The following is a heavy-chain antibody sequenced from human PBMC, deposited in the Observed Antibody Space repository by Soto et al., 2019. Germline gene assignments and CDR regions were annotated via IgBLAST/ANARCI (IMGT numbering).Heavy chain of an antibody. CDR1: GYTFTSYG. D-gene: IGHD3-10*01. J-gene: IGHJ6*02. CDR2: ISAYNGNT. Sequence: ASVKVSCKASGYTFTSYGISWLRQAPGQGLEWMGWISAYNGNTNYAQKLQGRVTMTTDTSTSTAYMELRSLRSDDTAVYYCARDLKKRYGSRSYYQYYYYGMDFWGQGTTVTVS. V-gene: IGHV1-18*01. CDR3: ARDLKKRYGSRSYYQYYYYGMDF.